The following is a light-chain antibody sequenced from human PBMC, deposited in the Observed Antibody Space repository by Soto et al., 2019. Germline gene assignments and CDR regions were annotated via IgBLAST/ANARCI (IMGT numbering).Light chain of an antibody. V-gene: IGKV3-20*01. J-gene: IGKJ1*01. CDR3: QQNDSSPSWT. Sequence: EIVLTQSPGTLSLSPGERATLSCRASQSVSSTYVAWYQQKSGQAPRLLIYGASSRATGIPDRFSGSGSGTDFTLTISRLEPEDFAVYYCQQNDSSPSWTFGQGTKVDIK. CDR1: QSVSSTY. CDR2: GAS.